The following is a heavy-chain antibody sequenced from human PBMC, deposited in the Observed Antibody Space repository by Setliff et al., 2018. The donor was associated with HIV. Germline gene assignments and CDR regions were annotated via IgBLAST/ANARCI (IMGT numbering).Heavy chain of an antibody. D-gene: IGHD2-21*01. V-gene: IGHV1-69*02. CDR1: GDIFSYQT. J-gene: IGHJ4*02. CDR2: IIPMVGFA. Sequence: SVKVSCKASGDIFSYQTYSWVRQAPGQGLEWMGSIIPMVGFANYEGKFQGRVTIIADASTNTTYLDLTGLRSEDTALYFCARQAGHVGDHFDYWGQGTLVTVSS. CDR3: ARQAGHVGDHFDY.